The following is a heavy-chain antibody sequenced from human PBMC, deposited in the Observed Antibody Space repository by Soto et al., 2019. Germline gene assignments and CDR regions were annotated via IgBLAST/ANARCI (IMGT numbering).Heavy chain of an antibody. CDR2: IYPGDSDT. CDR1: GYSFTNYW. Sequence: PGESLKISCRGSGYSFTNYWIGWVRQMPGKGLEWMGIIYPGDSDTRYSPSLQGQVTISADISISTAYLQWNSLKASDTAMYYCARRGFSDSTSSSIDYWGQGTLVTAPQ. V-gene: IGHV5-51*01. D-gene: IGHD6-6*01. CDR3: ARRGFSDSTSSSIDY. J-gene: IGHJ4*02.